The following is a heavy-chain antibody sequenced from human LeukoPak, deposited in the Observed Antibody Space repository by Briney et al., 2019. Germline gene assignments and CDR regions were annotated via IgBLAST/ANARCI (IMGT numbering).Heavy chain of an antibody. CDR3: VRGLRGPDS. J-gene: IGHJ4*02. CDR1: GFTFSSYL. Sequence: GGSLRLSCAASGFTFSSYLMHWVRQAPGKGLVWVSRIDNDGASTVYADSVKGRFTISRDNAKNTLFLQMNRLRAEDTAVYYCVRGLRGPDSWGQGTLVIVSP. D-gene: IGHD3-16*01. CDR2: IDNDGAST. V-gene: IGHV3-74*03.